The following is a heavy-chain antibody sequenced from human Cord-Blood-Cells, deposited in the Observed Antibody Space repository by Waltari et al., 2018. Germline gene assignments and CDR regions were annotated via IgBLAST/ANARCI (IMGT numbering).Heavy chain of an antibody. CDR2: INQSGST. V-gene: IGHV4-34*01. CDR3: ARVRHGFYFDY. J-gene: IGHJ4*02. Sequence: QVQLQQWGAGLLKPSETLSLTCAVYGGSFSGYYWSWIRQPPGKGLEWIGEINQSGSTNYNPSLKSRVTISVDTSKNQFSLKLSSVTAADTAVYYCARVRHGFYFDYWGQGTLVTVSS. CDR1: GGSFSGYY.